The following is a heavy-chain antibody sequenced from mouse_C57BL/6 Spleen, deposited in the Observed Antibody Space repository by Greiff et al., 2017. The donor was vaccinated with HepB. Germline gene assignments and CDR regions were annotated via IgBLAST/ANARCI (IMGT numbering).Heavy chain of an antibody. D-gene: IGHD2-4*01. CDR3: ARREGLRPFAY. J-gene: IGHJ3*01. V-gene: IGHV1-26*01. CDR1: GYTFTDYY. Sequence: EVQLQQSGPELVKPGASVKISCKASGYTFTDYYMNWVKQSHGKSLEWIGDINPNNGGTSYNQKFKGKATLTVDKSSSTANMELRSLTSEDSAVYYCARREGLRPFAYWGQGTLVTVSA. CDR2: INPNNGGT.